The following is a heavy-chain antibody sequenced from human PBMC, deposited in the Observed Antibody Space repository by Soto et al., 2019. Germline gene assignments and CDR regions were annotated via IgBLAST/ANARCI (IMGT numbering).Heavy chain of an antibody. D-gene: IGHD6-19*01. Sequence: GGSLRLSCAASGFTFSNYGMHWVRQAPGKGLEWVAVIWYDGSNEYYADSVKGRFTISRDNSKNTLYLQMNSLRAEDTAVYYCARDDIPGRAVAIYGMDIWGQGTTVTVSS. J-gene: IGHJ6*02. CDR2: IWYDGSNE. CDR1: GFTFSNYG. V-gene: IGHV3-33*01. CDR3: ARDDIPGRAVAIYGMDI.